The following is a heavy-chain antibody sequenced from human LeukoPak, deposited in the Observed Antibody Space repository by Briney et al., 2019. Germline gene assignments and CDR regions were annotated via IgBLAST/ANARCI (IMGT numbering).Heavy chain of an antibody. J-gene: IGHJ6*04. CDR1: GFTFSSYG. CDR3: AKDSKLRSYYYYYGMDV. D-gene: IGHD4-17*01. V-gene: IGHV3-30*18. Sequence: GRSLRLSCAASGFTFSSYGMHWVRQAPGKGLEWVAVISYDGSNKYYADSVKGRFTISRDNSKNTLYLQMNSLRAEDTAVYYCAKDSKLRSYYYYYGMDVWDKGTTVTVSS. CDR2: ISYDGSNK.